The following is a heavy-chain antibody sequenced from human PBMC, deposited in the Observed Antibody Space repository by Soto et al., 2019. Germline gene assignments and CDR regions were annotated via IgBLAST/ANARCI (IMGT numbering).Heavy chain of an antibody. CDR2: INHSGST. D-gene: IGHD3-3*01. CDR1: GGSFSGYY. J-gene: IGHJ5*02. Sequence: SETLSLTCAVYGGSFSGYYWSWIRQPPGKGLEWIGEINHSGSTNYNPSLKSRVTISVDTSKNQFSLKLSSVTAADTAVYYCAISRFNYDFWSGYYTGRFDPWGQGTLVTVSS. CDR3: AISRFNYDFWSGYYTGRFDP. V-gene: IGHV4-34*01.